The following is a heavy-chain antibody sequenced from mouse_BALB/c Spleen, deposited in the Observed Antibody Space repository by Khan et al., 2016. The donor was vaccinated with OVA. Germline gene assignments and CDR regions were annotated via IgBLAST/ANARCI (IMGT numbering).Heavy chain of an antibody. Sequence: VQLQESGPGLVAPSQSLSITCTISGFSLTDYGVHWVRQPPGKGLERLVVIWSDGSTTYNSALKSRLSIIKDNSKSQIFLKMNSLQTDDTAMYYCARQPYYHYYIMDYWGQGTSVTVSS. CDR2: IWSDGST. D-gene: IGHD2-10*01. V-gene: IGHV2-6-1*01. CDR1: GFSLTDYG. CDR3: ARQPYYHYYIMDY. J-gene: IGHJ4*01.